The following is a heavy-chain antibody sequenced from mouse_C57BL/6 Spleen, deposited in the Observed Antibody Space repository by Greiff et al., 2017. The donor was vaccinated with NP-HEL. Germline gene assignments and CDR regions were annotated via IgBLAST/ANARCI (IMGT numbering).Heavy chain of an antibody. CDR3: ARNQLGRAMDY. V-gene: IGHV1-80*01. CDR1: GYAFSSYW. D-gene: IGHD4-1*02. CDR2: IYPGDGDT. J-gene: IGHJ4*01. Sequence: LEESGAELVKPGASVKISCKASGYAFSSYWMNWVKQRPGKGLEWIGQIYPGDGDTNYNGKFKGKATLTADKSSSTAYMQLSSLTSEDSAVYLCARNQLGRAMDYWGQGTSVTVSS.